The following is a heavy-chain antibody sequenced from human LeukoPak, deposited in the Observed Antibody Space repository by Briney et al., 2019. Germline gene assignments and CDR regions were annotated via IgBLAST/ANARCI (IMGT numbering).Heavy chain of an antibody. CDR2: IYYSGST. J-gene: IGHJ4*02. CDR1: GGSISSYY. D-gene: IGHD1-26*01. CDR3: ARGSYSVDY. V-gene: IGHV4-59*01. Sequence: TSETLSLTCTVSGGSISSYYWSWIRQPPGKGLEWIGYIYYSGSTNYNPSLKSRVTISVDRSKNQFYLKLSSVTAADTAVYYCARGSYSVDYWGQGTLVTVSS.